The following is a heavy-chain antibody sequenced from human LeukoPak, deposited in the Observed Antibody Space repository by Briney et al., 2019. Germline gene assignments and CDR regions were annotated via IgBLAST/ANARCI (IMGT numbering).Heavy chain of an antibody. CDR1: GYTFTGYY. J-gene: IGHJ4*02. CDR2: INPNSGGT. D-gene: IGHD1-1*01. V-gene: IGHV1-2*02. CDR3: ARAGGRYGNDNDY. Sequence: ASVKVSCKASGYTFTGYYMHWVRQAPGQGLEWMGWINPNSGGTNYAQKFQGRVTMTRDTSISTAYMELSRLRSDDTAVYYCARAGGRYGNDNDYWGQGTLVTVSS.